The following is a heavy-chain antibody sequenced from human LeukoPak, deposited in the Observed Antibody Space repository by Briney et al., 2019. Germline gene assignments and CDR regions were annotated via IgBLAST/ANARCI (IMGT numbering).Heavy chain of an antibody. CDR1: GGSISSYY. CDR3: ARDGGRSSGIDY. CDR2: IYYSGST. V-gene: IGHV4-59*01. Sequence: SETLSLTCTVSGGSISSYYWSWIRQPPGKGLERIGYIYYSGSTNYNPSLKSRVTISVDTSKNQFSLKLSSVTAADTAVYYCARDGGRSSGIDYWGQGTLVTVSS. D-gene: IGHD6-19*01. J-gene: IGHJ4*02.